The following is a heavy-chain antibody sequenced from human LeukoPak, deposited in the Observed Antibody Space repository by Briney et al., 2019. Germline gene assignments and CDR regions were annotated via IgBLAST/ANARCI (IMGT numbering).Heavy chain of an antibody. CDR1: GGTFSSYA. J-gene: IGHJ4*02. Sequence: SVKVSCKASGGTFSSYAISWVRQAPGQGLEWMGRIIPIFGTANYAQKFQGRVTITTDESTCTAYMELSSLRSEDTAVYYCARGYSSSSITNCYFDYWGQGTLVTVSS. CDR3: ARGYSSSSITNCYFDY. CDR2: IIPIFGTA. D-gene: IGHD6-6*01. V-gene: IGHV1-69*05.